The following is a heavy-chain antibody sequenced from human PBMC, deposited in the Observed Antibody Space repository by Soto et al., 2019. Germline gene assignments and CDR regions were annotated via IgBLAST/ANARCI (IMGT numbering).Heavy chain of an antibody. J-gene: IGHJ6*02. Sequence: ASVKVSCKASCYTFTISGISWVLKAPRQGLEWMGWISAYNGNTNYAQKLKGRVTMTTDTSTSTAYMELRILRSDDTAVYYCARDNPPISDILTGYDYYYGMDVWGQGITVTVSS. D-gene: IGHD3-9*01. CDR1: CYTFTISG. CDR2: ISAYNGNT. CDR3: ARDNPPISDILTGYDYYYGMDV. V-gene: IGHV1-18*01.